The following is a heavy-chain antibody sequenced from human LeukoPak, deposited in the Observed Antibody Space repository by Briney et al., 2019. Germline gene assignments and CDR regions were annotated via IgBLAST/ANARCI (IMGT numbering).Heavy chain of an antibody. CDR1: GFTFSSYA. CDR3: ARDYYGSGSWYY. D-gene: IGHD3-10*01. CDR2: IYSGGST. Sequence: GGSLRLSCAASGFTFSSYAMSWVRQAPGKGLEWVSVIYSGGSTYYADSVKGRFTISRDNSKNTLYLQMNSLRAEDTAVYYCARDYYGSGSWYYWGQGTLVTVSS. V-gene: IGHV3-53*01. J-gene: IGHJ4*02.